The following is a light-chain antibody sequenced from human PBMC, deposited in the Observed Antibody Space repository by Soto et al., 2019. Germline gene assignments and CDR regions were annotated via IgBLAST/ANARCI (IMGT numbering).Light chain of an antibody. V-gene: IGLV2-8*01. J-gene: IGLJ1*01. CDR1: NSDFGVYDF. Sequence: QSALTQPPSASGSPGQSVTISCTGTNSDFGVYDFVSWYQHHPGKAPRLIIYEVVQRPSGVPDRFSGSKSGNTASLTVSGLQAADEADYFCKSYAGSNTYVVGSGTKVTVL. CDR2: EVV. CDR3: KSYAGSNTYV.